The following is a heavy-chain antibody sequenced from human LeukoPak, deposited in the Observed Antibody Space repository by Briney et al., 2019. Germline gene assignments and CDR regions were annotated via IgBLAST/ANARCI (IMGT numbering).Heavy chain of an antibody. CDR2: IIPIFGIA. J-gene: IGHJ4*02. V-gene: IGHV1-69*04. D-gene: IGHD4-23*01. CDR3: ARDYGGNSGGY. Sequence: SVKVSCKASGGTFSSYAISWVRQAPGQGLEWIGRIIPIFGIANYAQKFQGRVTITADKSTSTAYMELSSLRSEDTAVYYCARDYGGNSGGYWGQGTLVTVSS. CDR1: GGTFSSYA.